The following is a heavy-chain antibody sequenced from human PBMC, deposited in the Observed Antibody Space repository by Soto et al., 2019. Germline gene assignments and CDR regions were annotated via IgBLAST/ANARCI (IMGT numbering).Heavy chain of an antibody. J-gene: IGHJ4*02. D-gene: IGHD3-10*01. Sequence: ASVKVSCKASGDTFTSYYINWVRQATGQGLEWMGWMNPNSGNTGYAQKFQGRVTMTRNTSISTAYMELSSLRSEDTAVYYCARVIFPQTPFEMSDYWGQGTLVTVSS. V-gene: IGHV1-8*01. CDR1: GDTFTSYY. CDR3: ARVIFPQTPFEMSDY. CDR2: MNPNSGNT.